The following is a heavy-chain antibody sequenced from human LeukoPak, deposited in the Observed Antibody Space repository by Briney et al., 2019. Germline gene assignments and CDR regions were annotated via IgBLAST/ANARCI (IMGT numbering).Heavy chain of an antibody. CDR1: GFTVSSNY. J-gene: IGHJ4*02. D-gene: IGHD2-15*01. CDR3: ARDYCSGGSCYFDY. Sequence: GGSLRLSCAASGFTVSSNYMSWVRQAPGKGLEWVSVIYSGGSTYYADSVKGQFTISRDNSKNTLYLQMNSLRAEDTAVYYCARDYCSGGSCYFDYWGQGTLVTVSS. CDR2: IYSGGST. V-gene: IGHV3-53*01.